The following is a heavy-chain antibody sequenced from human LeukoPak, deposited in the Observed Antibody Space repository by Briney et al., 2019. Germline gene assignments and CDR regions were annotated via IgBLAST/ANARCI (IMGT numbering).Heavy chain of an antibody. V-gene: IGHV3-66*01. CDR2: IWNSGRT. CDR3: AREGPKLRWLHDY. CDR1: GFTVGNNH. J-gene: IGHJ4*02. Sequence: PGGSLRLSCLASGFTVGNNHMSWVRQAPGKGLEWVSLIWNSGRTNYADSVKGRFTISRNNAKNSLYLQMNSLRAEDTAVYYCAREGPKLRWLHDYWGQGTLVTVSS. D-gene: IGHD4-23*01.